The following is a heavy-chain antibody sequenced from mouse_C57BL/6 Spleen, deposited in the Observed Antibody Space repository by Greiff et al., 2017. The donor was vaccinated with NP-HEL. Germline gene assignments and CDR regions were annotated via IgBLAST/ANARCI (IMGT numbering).Heavy chain of an antibody. D-gene: IGHD2-2*01. CDR1: GYAFSSYW. Sequence: QVQLQQSGAELVKPGASVKISCKASGYAFSSYWMNWVKQRPGKGLEWIGQIYPGDGDTNYNGKFKGKATLTADKSSSTAYMQLSSLTSEDSAVYFCATCGYYGYDLYYFDYWGQGTTLTVSS. CDR3: ATCGYYGYDLYYFDY. CDR2: IYPGDGDT. J-gene: IGHJ2*01. V-gene: IGHV1-80*01.